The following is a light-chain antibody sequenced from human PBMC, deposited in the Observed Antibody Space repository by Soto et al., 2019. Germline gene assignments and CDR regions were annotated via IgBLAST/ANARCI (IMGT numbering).Light chain of an antibody. V-gene: IGKV3-15*01. CDR1: QSVSSN. CDR2: GAS. CDR3: QQYNNWPYT. J-gene: IGKJ2*01. Sequence: EIVMTQSPATLSVSPGERATHSCRASQSVSSNLAWYQQKPGQAPRLLIYGASTRATGIPARFSGSGSGTEFTRTIRSLQSEDFAVYYCQQYNNWPYTFGQGTKLEIK.